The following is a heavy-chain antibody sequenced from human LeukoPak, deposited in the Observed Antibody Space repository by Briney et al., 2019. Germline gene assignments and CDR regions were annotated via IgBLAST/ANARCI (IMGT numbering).Heavy chain of an antibody. Sequence: GGSLRLSCAASGFTFSNYAMHWVRQAPGKGLEWVAVISYDGRKKYIADSVKGRFTISRDNSKNTLYLQMNSLTAEDTADYYCARDNNADYWGQGTLVTVPS. D-gene: IGHD1/OR15-1a*01. CDR2: ISYDGRKK. CDR1: GFTFSNYA. CDR3: ARDNNADY. V-gene: IGHV3-30*04. J-gene: IGHJ4*02.